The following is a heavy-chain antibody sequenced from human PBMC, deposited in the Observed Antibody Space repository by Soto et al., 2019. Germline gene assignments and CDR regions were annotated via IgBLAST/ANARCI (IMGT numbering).Heavy chain of an antibody. CDR2: GIPVFGTA. CDR3: AIPLPKQQLVRGAFDH. V-gene: IGHV1-69*01. CDR1: GGTFRNYA. J-gene: IGHJ4*02. D-gene: IGHD6-13*01. Sequence: QVQLVQSGAEVKKPGSSVNLSCKTSGGTFRNYAINWVRQAPGQGLEWMGGGIPVFGTANYAQTFQGRFTITADESTSTAYMELSSLRSEDTAVYYCAIPLPKQQLVRGAFDHWGQGTLVTVAS.